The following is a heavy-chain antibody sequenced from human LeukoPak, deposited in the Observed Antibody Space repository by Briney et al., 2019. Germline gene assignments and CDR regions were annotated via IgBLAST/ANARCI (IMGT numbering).Heavy chain of an antibody. CDR3: ARALGSPLDY. J-gene: IGHJ4*02. D-gene: IGHD1-26*01. Sequence: PGGSLRLSCAASGFTFSTSWMHWVRQAPGQGLVWVSRINSDGSSTTYADSVKGRFTISRDNAKNTLYLQMNSLRAEDTAVYYCARALGSPLDYWGQGTLVTVSS. V-gene: IGHV3-74*01. CDR2: INSDGSST. CDR1: GFTFSTSW.